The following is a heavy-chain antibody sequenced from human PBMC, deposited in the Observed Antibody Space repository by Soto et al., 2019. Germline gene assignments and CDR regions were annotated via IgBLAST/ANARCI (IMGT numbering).Heavy chain of an antibody. CDR3: ASDFRGGAYYFDTSAYYNHYSFDY. CDR2: ISSSSSYI. V-gene: IGHV3-21*01. D-gene: IGHD3-22*01. Sequence: GSLRLSCAASGFTFSSYSMNWVRQAPGKGLEWVSSISSSSSYIYYADSVKGRFTISRDNAKNSLYLQMNSLRAEDTAVYYIASDFRGGAYYFDTSAYYNHYSFDYWGQGTLVTVSS. CDR1: GFTFSSYS. J-gene: IGHJ4*02.